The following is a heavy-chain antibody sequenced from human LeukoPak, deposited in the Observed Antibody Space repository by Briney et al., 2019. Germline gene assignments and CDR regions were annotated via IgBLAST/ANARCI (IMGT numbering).Heavy chain of an antibody. CDR3: ARDYGTWYFDY. CDR1: GGSISSTPYY. V-gene: IGHV4-39*07. D-gene: IGHD3-10*01. J-gene: IGHJ4*01. CDR2: IYYSGST. Sequence: SETLSLTCTVSGGSISSTPYYWGWIRQPPGKGLEWIGTIYYSGSTYYNPSLKSRVTMSVDTSKSQFSLKLSSVTAADTAVYYCARDYGTWYFDYWGHGTLVTVAS.